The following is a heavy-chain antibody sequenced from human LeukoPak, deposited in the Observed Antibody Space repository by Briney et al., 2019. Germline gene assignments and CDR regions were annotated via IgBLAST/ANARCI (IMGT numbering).Heavy chain of an antibody. V-gene: IGHV3-21*01. CDR2: ISDSSSYI. CDR1: GFTFSSYR. J-gene: IGHJ6*02. CDR3: TKGENGMDV. Sequence: GGSLRLSCAASGFTFSSYRMNWVRQAPGKGLEWVSSISDSSSYIYHADSVKGRFTISRDNAKNSVYLQMDSLRAEDTATYYCTKGENGMDVWGQGTTVTVSS. D-gene: IGHD1-26*01.